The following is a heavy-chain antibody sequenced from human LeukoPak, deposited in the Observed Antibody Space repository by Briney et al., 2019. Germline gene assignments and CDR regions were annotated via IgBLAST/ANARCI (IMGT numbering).Heavy chain of an antibody. CDR2: IYYSGST. V-gene: IGHV4-59*01. CDR3: ARDKGGFSGWYLGY. CDR1: GGFISNYY. J-gene: IGHJ4*02. Sequence: PSETLSLTCTVSGGFISNYYWSWIRLPPGKGLECIGYIYYSGSTNYNPSLKSRVTISVDTSKNQFSLKLSSVTAADTAVYYCARDKGGFSGWYLGYWGQGTLVTVSS. D-gene: IGHD6-19*01.